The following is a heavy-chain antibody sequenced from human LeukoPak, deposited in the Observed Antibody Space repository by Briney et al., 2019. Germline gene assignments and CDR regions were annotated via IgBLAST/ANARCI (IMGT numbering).Heavy chain of an antibody. CDR2: INHSGST. CDR3: ARDGLERRRFGELHNWFDP. Sequence: PSETLSLTCAVYGGSFSGYYWSWIRQPPGKGLEWIGEINHSGSTNYNPSLKSRVTISVDTSKNQFSLKLSSVTAADTAVYYCARDGLERRRFGELHNWFDPWGQGTLVTVSS. V-gene: IGHV4-34*01. CDR1: GGSFSGYY. D-gene: IGHD3-10*01. J-gene: IGHJ5*02.